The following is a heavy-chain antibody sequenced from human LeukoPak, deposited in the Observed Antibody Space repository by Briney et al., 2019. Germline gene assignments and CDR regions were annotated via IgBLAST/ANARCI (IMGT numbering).Heavy chain of an antibody. Sequence: TGGSLRLSCAASGFTFSSYGMSWVRQAPGKGLEWVSSISSSSSYIYYADSVKGRFTISRDNAKNSLHLQMNNLRAEDTAVYYCARDRRDGYNLLDYWGQGTLVTVSS. V-gene: IGHV3-21*01. CDR3: ARDRRDGYNLLDY. J-gene: IGHJ4*02. D-gene: IGHD5-24*01. CDR1: GFTFSSYG. CDR2: ISSSSSYI.